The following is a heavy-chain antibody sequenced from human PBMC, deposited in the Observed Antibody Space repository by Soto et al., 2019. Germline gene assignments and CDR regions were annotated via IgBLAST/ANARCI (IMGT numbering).Heavy chain of an antibody. CDR2: IYYSGST. V-gene: IGHV4-30-4*01. J-gene: IGHJ5*02. Sequence: QVQLQESGPGLVKPSQTLSLTCTVSGGSISSGDYYWSWIRQPPGKGLEWIGYIYYSGSTYYNPSLKSRVTISVDTSKNQCSLKLSSVTAADTAVYYCARGDAYYDILTGYLDPWGQGTLVTVSS. CDR3: ARGDAYYDILTGYLDP. CDR1: GGSISSGDYY. D-gene: IGHD3-9*01.